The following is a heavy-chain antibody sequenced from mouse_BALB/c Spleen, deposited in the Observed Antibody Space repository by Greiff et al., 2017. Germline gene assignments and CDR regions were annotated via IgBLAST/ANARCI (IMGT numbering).Heavy chain of an antibody. J-gene: IGHJ4*01. CDR1: GYTFTSYW. Sequence: VQLQQPGAELVRPGASVKLSCKASGYTFTSYWINWVKQRPGQGLEWIGNIYPSDSYTNYNQKFKDKATLTVDKSSSTAYMQLSSPTSEDSAVYYCTRRFYGYYAMDYWGQGTSVTVSS. V-gene: IGHV1-69*02. D-gene: IGHD1-1*02. CDR2: IYPSDSYT. CDR3: TRRFYGYYAMDY.